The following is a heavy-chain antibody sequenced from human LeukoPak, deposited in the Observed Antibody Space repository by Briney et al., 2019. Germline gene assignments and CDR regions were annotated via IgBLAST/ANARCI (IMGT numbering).Heavy chain of an antibody. CDR1: GFSFEDYS. CDR2: VSWNRGNV. V-gene: IGHV3-9*01. J-gene: IGHJ4*02. Sequence: GRSLRLSCAASGFSFEDYSMHWVRQPPGKGLEWVSGVSWNRGNVGYADSVKGRFTISRDNAKNFLYMQMSSLTAADTALYYCAKAVYGASQSTVAYWGRGTLVTVSS. CDR3: AKAVYGASQSTVAY. D-gene: IGHD4-17*01.